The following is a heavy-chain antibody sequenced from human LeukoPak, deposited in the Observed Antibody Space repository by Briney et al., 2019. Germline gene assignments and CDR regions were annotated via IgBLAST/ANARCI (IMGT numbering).Heavy chain of an antibody. J-gene: IGHJ4*02. D-gene: IGHD1-26*01. CDR2: IRNKANSYTT. V-gene: IGHV3-72*01. Sequence: PGGSLRLSCLASGFTFSDYYMDWVRQAPGKGLEWVGRIRNKANSYTTEYAASVKGRFTISRDDSQNLLFLQMNSLKTEDTAVYYCARSYGIVGAGTGFYFDSWGQGSLVTVSS. CDR3: ARSYGIVGAGTGFYFDS. CDR1: GFTFSDYY.